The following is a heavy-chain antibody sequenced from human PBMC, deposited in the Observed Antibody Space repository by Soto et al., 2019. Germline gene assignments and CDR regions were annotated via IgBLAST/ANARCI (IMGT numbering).Heavy chain of an antibody. CDR1: GGSISSSSYY. V-gene: IGHV4-39*02. CDR3: ARECTVATIGGGWDV. Sequence: QLQLQESGPGLVKPSETLSLTCTVSGGSISSSSYYWGWIRQPPGKGLEWIGSIFYSGTTYVENTYYNASLKSRVTVSVDTSKNQFSLKLTSVTAADTAVYFCARECTVATIGGGWDVWGQGTTVTVSS. CDR2: IFYSGTTYVENT. D-gene: IGHD5-12*01. J-gene: IGHJ6*02.